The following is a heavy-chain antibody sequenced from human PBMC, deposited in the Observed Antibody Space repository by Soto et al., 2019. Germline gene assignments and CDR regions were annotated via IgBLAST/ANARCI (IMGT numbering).Heavy chain of an antibody. CDR2: IYYSGST. CDR3: ARVDCSGGSCYYGMDV. Sequence: SETLSLTCTVSGGSISSAGYYWSWIRQHPGKGLEWIGYIYYSGSTYYNPSLKSRVTISVDTSKNQFSLKLSSVTAADTAVYYCARVDCSGGSCYYGMDVWGQGTTVTVSS. V-gene: IGHV4-31*03. CDR1: GGSISSAGYY. J-gene: IGHJ6*02. D-gene: IGHD2-15*01.